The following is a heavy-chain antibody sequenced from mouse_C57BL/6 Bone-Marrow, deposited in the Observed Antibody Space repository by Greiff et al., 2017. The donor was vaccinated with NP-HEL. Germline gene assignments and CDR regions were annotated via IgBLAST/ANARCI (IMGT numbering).Heavy chain of an antibody. J-gene: IGHJ1*03. CDR1: GYTFTTYP. CDR2: FHPYNDDT. V-gene: IGHV1-47*01. D-gene: IGHD1-1*02. Sequence: VKLMESGAELVKPGASVKMSCKASGYTFTTYPIEWMKQNHGKSLEWIGNFHPYNDDTKYNEKFKGKATLTVEKSSSTVYLELSRLTSDDSAVYYCAREVHYGRGRYFDVWGTGTTVTVSS. CDR3: AREVHYGRGRYFDV.